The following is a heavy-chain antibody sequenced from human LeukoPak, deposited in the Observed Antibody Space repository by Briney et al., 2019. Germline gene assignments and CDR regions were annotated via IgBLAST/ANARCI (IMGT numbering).Heavy chain of an antibody. J-gene: IGHJ6*04. CDR1: IRSISIYH. CDR2: IYYSGRT. D-gene: IGHD5-18*01. V-gene: IGHV4-59*01. Sequence: SVPLSLTCTLSIRSISIYHWSWPPHPPGRAGEGIRYIYYSGRTKYNTSLKSRVTISVDTSKNQFSLKLGSVTAADTAVYYCAIDAAMVTPQPTFYGMDGWGKGTTVTVSS. CDR3: AIDAAMVTPQPTFYGMDG.